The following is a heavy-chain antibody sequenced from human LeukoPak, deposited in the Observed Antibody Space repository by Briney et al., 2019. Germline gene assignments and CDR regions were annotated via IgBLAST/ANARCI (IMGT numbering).Heavy chain of an antibody. CDR2: IYHSGST. D-gene: IGHD5-18*01. CDR3: AREGEYSYHLAFDY. Sequence: PSETLSLTCAVSGGSISSGGYSWSWIRQPPGKGLEWIGYIYHSGSTYYNPSLKSRVTISVDRSKNQFSLKLSSVTAADTAVYYCAREGEYSYHLAFDYWGQGTLVTVSS. V-gene: IGHV4-30-2*01. J-gene: IGHJ4*02. CDR1: GGSISSGGYS.